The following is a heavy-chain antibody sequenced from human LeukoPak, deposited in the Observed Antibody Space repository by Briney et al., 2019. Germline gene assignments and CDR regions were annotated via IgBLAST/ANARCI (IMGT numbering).Heavy chain of an antibody. CDR1: GFTFDDYG. Sequence: PGGSLRLSCAASGFTFDDYGMSWVRQAPGKGLEWVSGINWSGGSTGYADSVKGRFTISRDNAKNSLYLQMNSLRAEDTALYYCARAYQWLPRCDAFDIWGQGTMVTVSS. J-gene: IGHJ3*02. CDR2: INWSGGST. D-gene: IGHD6-19*01. V-gene: IGHV3-20*04. CDR3: ARAYQWLPRCDAFDI.